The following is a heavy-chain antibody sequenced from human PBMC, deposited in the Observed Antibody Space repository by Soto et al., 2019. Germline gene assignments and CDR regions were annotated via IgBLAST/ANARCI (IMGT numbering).Heavy chain of an antibody. CDR2: ISTYNGNT. Sequence: QVQLVQSGADVKNPGASVKVSCKGSGYTFTSHSINWVRQAPGQGLEWMGWISTYNGNTNYAQRLQGRVTMTTDTSASTVYMELRSLRSDDTAVYYCASWAGQNHAYGGPCDYWGQGTLLTVSS. D-gene: IGHD4-17*01. J-gene: IGHJ4*02. CDR1: GYTFTSHS. CDR3: ASWAGQNHAYGGPCDY. V-gene: IGHV1-18*04.